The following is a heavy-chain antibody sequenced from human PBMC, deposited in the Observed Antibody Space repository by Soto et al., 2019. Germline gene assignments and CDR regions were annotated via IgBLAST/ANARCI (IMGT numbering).Heavy chain of an antibody. CDR3: AREGMSRPRWVFDY. CDR2: FSTNRNST. Sequence: EVQLVESGGGLVQPGGSLRLSCAASGFTFGSYPMHWVRQAPGKGLEYISAFSTNRNSTFYANSVKGRFTISRDNSKNTLYLQMGSVRAEDMGVYYCAREGMSRPRWVFDYWGQGTLVTASS. V-gene: IGHV3-64*01. CDR1: GFTFGSYP. D-gene: IGHD6-13*01. J-gene: IGHJ4*02.